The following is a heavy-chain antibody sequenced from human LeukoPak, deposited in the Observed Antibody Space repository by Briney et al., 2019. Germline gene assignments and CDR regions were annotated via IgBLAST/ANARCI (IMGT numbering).Heavy chain of an antibody. D-gene: IGHD3-10*01. CDR1: VFTFSSYS. Sequence: GGSLRLSCAASVFTFSSYSMKWVRQAQGKGLEWVSYISSSNSTIYYADSVKGRFTISRDNAKNSLYLQMNSLRDEDTAVYYCARVGPLWFGELFTPLPYYYYYGMDVWGQGTTVTVSS. CDR3: ARVGPLWFGELFTPLPYYYYYGMDV. CDR2: ISSSNSTI. V-gene: IGHV3-48*02. J-gene: IGHJ6*02.